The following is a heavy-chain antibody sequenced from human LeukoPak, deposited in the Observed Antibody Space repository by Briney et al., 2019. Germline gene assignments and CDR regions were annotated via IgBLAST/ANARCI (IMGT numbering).Heavy chain of an antibody. CDR1: GFSFSNYG. CDR2: IRYDGSDK. CDR3: AKGGNYDTLTGKYYYYYMDV. Sequence: GGSLRLSCAASGFSFSNYGMHWVRQAPGKGLEWVAFIRYDGSDKYYADSVKGRFTISRDKSKNTLYLQMNSLRAEDTAVYYCAKGGNYDTLTGKYYYYYMDVWGKGTTVTISS. V-gene: IGHV3-30*02. J-gene: IGHJ6*03. D-gene: IGHD3-9*01.